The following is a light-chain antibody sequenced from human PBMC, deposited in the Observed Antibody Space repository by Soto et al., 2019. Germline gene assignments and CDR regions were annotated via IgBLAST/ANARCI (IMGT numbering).Light chain of an antibody. J-gene: IGKJ5*01. CDR2: GAS. Sequence: EIVSTQSPGTLSLSPGERATLSCRASQSVSSSYFAWYQQKPGQAPRLLIYGASSRATGIPDRFSGSGSGTDFTLTISRLEPEDFAVYYCQQYGSSPLTFGQGTRREIK. CDR1: QSVSSSY. CDR3: QQYGSSPLT. V-gene: IGKV3-20*01.